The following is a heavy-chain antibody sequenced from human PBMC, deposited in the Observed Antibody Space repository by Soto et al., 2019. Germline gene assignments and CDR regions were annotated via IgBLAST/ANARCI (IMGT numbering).Heavy chain of an antibody. Sequence: KASETLSLTCTVSGGSISSGGYYWSWIRQHPGKGLEWIGYIYYSGSTYYNPSLKSRVTISVDTSKNQFSLKLSSVTAADTAVYYCARIYSSSWLYFDYWGQGTLVTVSS. CDR2: IYYSGST. V-gene: IGHV4-31*03. J-gene: IGHJ4*02. CDR1: GGSISSGGYY. D-gene: IGHD6-13*01. CDR3: ARIYSSSWLYFDY.